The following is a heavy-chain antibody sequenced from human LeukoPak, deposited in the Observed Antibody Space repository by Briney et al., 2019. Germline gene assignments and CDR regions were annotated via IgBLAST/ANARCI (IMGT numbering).Heavy chain of an antibody. Sequence: ASVKVSCKASGGTFSSYAISWVRQAPGQGPEWMGRIIPILGIANYAQKFQGRVTITADKSTSTAYMELSSLRSEDTAVYYCARGSDYDSSGYYYLGYWGQGTLVTVSS. V-gene: IGHV1-69*04. CDR3: ARGSDYDSSGYYYLGY. CDR2: IIPILGIA. J-gene: IGHJ4*02. CDR1: GGTFSSYA. D-gene: IGHD3-22*01.